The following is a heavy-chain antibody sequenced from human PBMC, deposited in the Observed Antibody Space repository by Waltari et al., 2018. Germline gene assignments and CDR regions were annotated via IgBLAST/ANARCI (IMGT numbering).Heavy chain of an antibody. D-gene: IGHD4-17*01. Sequence: EVQLVESGGGLVQPGGSLRLSCAASGFSLSVYGMNWVRQAPGKGLEWLSFISSSGPTIHYADSVKGRFTVSRDNTKNSLSLQMNSLRAEDTAVYYCARVWGVTTSDFWGQGTLVTVSS. V-gene: IGHV3-48*03. CDR1: GFSLSVYG. CDR2: ISSSGPTI. J-gene: IGHJ4*02. CDR3: ARVWGVTTSDF.